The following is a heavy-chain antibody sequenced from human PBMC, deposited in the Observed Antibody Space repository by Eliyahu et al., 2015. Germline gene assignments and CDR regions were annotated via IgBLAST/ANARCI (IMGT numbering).Heavy chain of an antibody. Sequence: EVQLVQSGGGLAEPGGSLSLSCATSGFTLNFHAMNWVRQAPGKGLQWVSSISAGGGTFYAESVKGRFTISRDTSNSTLYLHMNNLRDEDSAIYYCAKGRAAVGMAASNYWGQGTPVTVSS. CDR3: AKGRAAVGMAASNY. V-gene: IGHV3-23*04. CDR2: ISAGGGT. D-gene: IGHD1-26*01. CDR1: GFTLNFHA. J-gene: IGHJ4*02.